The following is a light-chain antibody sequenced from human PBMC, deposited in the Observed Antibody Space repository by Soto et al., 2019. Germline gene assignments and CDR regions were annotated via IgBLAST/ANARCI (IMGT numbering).Light chain of an antibody. CDR2: SAS. Sequence: DIQLTQSPSFLSASVGDRVTITCRASQGIGSFLAWYQQKPGKAPRLLIYSASTLQSGVSLRFSGSGSGTEFTLTISSLQSEDFANYYCQQFNIYPPTFGQGTKVEIK. J-gene: IGKJ1*01. V-gene: IGKV1-9*01. CDR1: QGIGSF. CDR3: QQFNIYPPT.